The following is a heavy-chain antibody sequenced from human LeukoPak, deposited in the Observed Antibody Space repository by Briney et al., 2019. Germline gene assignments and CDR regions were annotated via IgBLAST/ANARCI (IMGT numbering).Heavy chain of an antibody. CDR3: AILAMANVTRYYYYYYMDV. V-gene: IGHV1-2*02. D-gene: IGHD5-18*01. J-gene: IGHJ6*03. CDR1: GYTFTGYY. Sequence: GESLKISCEASGYTFTGYYMHCVRQAPGQGLEWMGWINPNSGGTNYAQKFQGRVTRTRGKSISTAYMELSRLRSDDTAVYYCAILAMANVTRYYYYYYMDVWGKGTTVTVSS. CDR2: INPNSGGT.